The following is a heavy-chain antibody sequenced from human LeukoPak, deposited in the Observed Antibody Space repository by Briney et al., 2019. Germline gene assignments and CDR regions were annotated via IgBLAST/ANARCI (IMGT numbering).Heavy chain of an antibody. D-gene: IGHD3-3*01. CDR1: GFTFGKYW. Sequence: GGSLRLSCVASGFTFGKYWMSWVRQAPGKGLEWVANIKLDGSEKNYVDSVKGRYTISRDNAKNSLYLQMNSLRDEDTAVYYCARDGTLLDYDFWSGYRADNWFDPWGQGTLVTVSS. CDR3: ARDGTLLDYDFWSGYRADNWFDP. CDR2: IKLDGSEK. V-gene: IGHV3-7*01. J-gene: IGHJ5*02.